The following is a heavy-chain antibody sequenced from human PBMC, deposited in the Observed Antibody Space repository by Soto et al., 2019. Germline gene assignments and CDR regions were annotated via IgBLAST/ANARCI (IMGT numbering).Heavy chain of an antibody. CDR3: ARHLGGRCSGSYYTPYYYYGMDV. Sequence: EVQLVESGGGVVRPGGSLRLSCAASGFTFDDYGMSWVRQAPGKGMEWVSGINWNGGSTGYADSVKGRFTISRDNAKNSLYLQMSSLRAEDTALYYCARHLGGRCSGSYYTPYYYYGMDVWGPGTTVTVSS. D-gene: IGHD3-10*02. J-gene: IGHJ6*02. CDR2: INWNGGST. CDR1: GFTFDDYG. V-gene: IGHV3-20*04.